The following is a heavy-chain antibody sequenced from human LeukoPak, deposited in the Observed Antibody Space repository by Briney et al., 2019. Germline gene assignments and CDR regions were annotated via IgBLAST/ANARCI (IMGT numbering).Heavy chain of an antibody. CDR1: GFTFSSCG. V-gene: IGHV3-33*01. Sequence: GGSLRLSCATSGFTFSSCGMHWVRQAPGKGLEWVAIIWYDGSKTYYADSVKGRCTISRDKSKNTLYLQMNSLRVEDTAVYYCARVRVAAAGNAFDYWGQGTMVTVSS. CDR2: IWYDGSKT. D-gene: IGHD6-13*01. CDR3: ARVRVAAAGNAFDY. J-gene: IGHJ4*02.